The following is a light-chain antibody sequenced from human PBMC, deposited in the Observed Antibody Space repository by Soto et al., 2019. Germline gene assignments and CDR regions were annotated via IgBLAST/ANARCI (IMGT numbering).Light chain of an antibody. CDR1: QSVSSY. Sequence: EIVLTQSPATLSLSPGERATLSCRASQSVSSYLAWYQQKPGQAPRLLIYDASNRATGIPARFSGSGSGTDFTLTISSLEPEDVAVDYCQQRSNWPPRITCGQGTRLEIK. J-gene: IGKJ5*01. CDR3: QQRSNWPPRIT. CDR2: DAS. V-gene: IGKV3-11*01.